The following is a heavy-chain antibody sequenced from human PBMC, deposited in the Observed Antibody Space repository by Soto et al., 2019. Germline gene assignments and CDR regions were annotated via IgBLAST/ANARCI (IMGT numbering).Heavy chain of an antibody. CDR2: ISAYNGNT. J-gene: IGHJ6*02. D-gene: IGHD2-15*01. CDR3: ARGGGTWYYYYYGMDV. V-gene: IGHV1-18*01. CDR1: GYTFTSYG. Sequence: QVQLVQSGAEVKKPGASVKVSCKASGYTFTSYGISWVRQAPGQGLEWMGWISAYNGNTNYAQKLQGRVTMTTDTSTSPAYMELRSLRSDDTAVYYCARGGGTWYYYYYGMDVWGQGTTVTVSS.